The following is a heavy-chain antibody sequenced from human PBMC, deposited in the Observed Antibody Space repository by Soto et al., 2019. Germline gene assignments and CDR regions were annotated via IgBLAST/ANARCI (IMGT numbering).Heavy chain of an antibody. CDR3: ARWPDGYYYYGMDV. CDR2: MNPNSGNT. Sequence: QVQLMQSGAEVKKPGASVKVSCKASGYTLTSYDINWVRQATGQGLEWMGWMNPNSGNTGYAQKFQGRVTMTRNTSISTAYMELSSLRSEDTAVYYCARWPDGYYYYGMDVWGQGTTVTVSS. J-gene: IGHJ6*02. V-gene: IGHV1-8*01. CDR1: GYTLTSYD.